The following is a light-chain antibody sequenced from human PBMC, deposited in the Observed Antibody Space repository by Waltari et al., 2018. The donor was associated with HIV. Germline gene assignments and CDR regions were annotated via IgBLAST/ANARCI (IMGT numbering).Light chain of an antibody. CDR3: QQYDSSPWT. CDR1: QGLSNSY. V-gene: IGKV3-20*01. Sequence: EVVLTQSPVTLSLSPGERATLSCRASQGLSNSYLAWYQQKPGQAPRLLIYDASSRDTGIPDKFSGSGSGTDFTLTISKLEPEDFAVYYCQQYDSSPWTFGQGTKVEIK. J-gene: IGKJ1*01. CDR2: DAS.